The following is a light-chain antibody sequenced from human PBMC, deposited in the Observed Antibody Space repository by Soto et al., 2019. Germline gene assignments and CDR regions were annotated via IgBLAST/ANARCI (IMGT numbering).Light chain of an antibody. Sequence: EIVLTQSPATLSLSPGERATLSCRASQSVSSYLAWYQQKPGQAPRLLIYDASNRATGIPARFSGSGSGTYFTFTIISLEPEDFAVYYCQQRSNWPPTFGGGTKVVIK. V-gene: IGKV3-11*01. CDR1: QSVSSY. J-gene: IGKJ4*01. CDR3: QQRSNWPPT. CDR2: DAS.